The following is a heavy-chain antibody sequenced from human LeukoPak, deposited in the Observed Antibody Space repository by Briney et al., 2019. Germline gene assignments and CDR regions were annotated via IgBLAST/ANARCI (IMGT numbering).Heavy chain of an antibody. D-gene: IGHD4-17*01. CDR3: AREGIYGVDAFDI. CDR2: IYHTGST. V-gene: IGHV4-4*02. CDR1: GDSISSSNW. Sequence: SETLSLTCAVSGDSISSSNWWSWVRQPPGKGLEWIGEIYHTGSTNYNPSLKSRVTISVDTSKNQFSLKLSSVTAADTAVYYCAREGIYGVDAFDIWGQGTMVTVSS. J-gene: IGHJ3*02.